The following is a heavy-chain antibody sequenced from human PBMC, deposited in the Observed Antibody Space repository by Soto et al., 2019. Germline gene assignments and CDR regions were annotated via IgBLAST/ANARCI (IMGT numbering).Heavy chain of an antibody. CDR2: ISYDGSNK. J-gene: IGHJ4*02. D-gene: IGHD3-22*01. CDR3: ATSAYYYDSSGLGY. V-gene: IGHV3-30*03. Sequence: GGSLRLSCAASGFTFSSYGMHWVRQAPGKGLEWVAVISYDGSNKYYADSVKGRFTISRDNSKNTLYLQMNSLRAEDTAVYYCATSAYYYDSSGLGYWGQGTLVTVSS. CDR1: GFTFSSYG.